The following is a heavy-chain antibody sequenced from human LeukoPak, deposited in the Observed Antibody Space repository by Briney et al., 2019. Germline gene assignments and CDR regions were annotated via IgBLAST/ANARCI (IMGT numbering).Heavy chain of an antibody. Sequence: SETLSLTCAVYGGSFSGYYWSWIRQPPGKGLEWIGEINHSGSTNYNPSLKSRVTISVDTSKNQFSLKLSSVTAADTAVYYCARARITRTDAFDIWGQGTMVTVSS. CDR2: INHSGST. J-gene: IGHJ3*02. CDR1: GGSFSGYY. D-gene: IGHD3-10*01. CDR3: ARARITRTDAFDI. V-gene: IGHV4-34*01.